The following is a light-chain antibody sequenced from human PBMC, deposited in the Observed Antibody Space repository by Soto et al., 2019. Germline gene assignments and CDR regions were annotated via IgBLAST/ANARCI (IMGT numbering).Light chain of an antibody. CDR1: QSVSSN. Sequence: EIVMTQSPATLSVSPWERATLSCRASQSVSSNLAWYQQKPGQAPRLLIYGASTRATGIPARFSGSGSGTEFTLTISSLQPEDVAIYYCQQYDSYSPTFGQGTKVDIK. CDR2: GAS. V-gene: IGKV3-15*01. CDR3: QQYDSYSPT. J-gene: IGKJ1*01.